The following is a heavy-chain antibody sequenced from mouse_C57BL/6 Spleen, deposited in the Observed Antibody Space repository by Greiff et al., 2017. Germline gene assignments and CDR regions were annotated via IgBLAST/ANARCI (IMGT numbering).Heavy chain of an antibody. CDR3: ARANWDDGFAY. Sequence: EVQLQQSGPELVKPGASVKISCKASGYTFTDYYMNWVKQSHGKSLEWIGDINPNNGGTSYNQKFKGKATLTVDKSSSTAYMELRSLTSEDSAVYYCARANWDDGFAYWGQGTLVTVSA. CDR1: GYTFTDYY. J-gene: IGHJ3*01. D-gene: IGHD4-1*01. CDR2: INPNNGGT. V-gene: IGHV1-26*01.